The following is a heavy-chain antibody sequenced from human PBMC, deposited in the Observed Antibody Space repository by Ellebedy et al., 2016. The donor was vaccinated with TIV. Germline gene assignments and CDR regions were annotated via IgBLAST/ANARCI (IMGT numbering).Heavy chain of an antibody. J-gene: IGHJ5*02. D-gene: IGHD4-17*01. CDR1: GFSFRSYW. V-gene: IGHV3-7*01. CDR2: IYQDGSDQ. Sequence: GESLKISCAASGFSFRSYWMSWVRQAPGKGLEWVANIYQDGSDQYYADSVKGRFTISRDNANNSLFLQMNSLRAEDTAVYYCARRGSYGDYAVQVNSWFDPWGRGTLVTVSS. CDR3: ARRGSYGDYAVQVNSWFDP.